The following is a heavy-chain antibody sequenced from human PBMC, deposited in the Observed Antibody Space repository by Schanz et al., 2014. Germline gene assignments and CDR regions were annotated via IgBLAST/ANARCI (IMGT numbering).Heavy chain of an antibody. V-gene: IGHV4-39*01. D-gene: IGHD6-19*01. Sequence: QLQMQESGPGLVKPSETLSLTCSVSGDSISSTSYYWGWIRQPPGKGLEWIGSIYYSGSTYYNASLKGRVTIPVDTSKNHSSLKLNSVTAADSAVYYCARLWGGWRIPDYWGQGTLVTVSS. CDR2: IYYSGST. CDR3: ARLWGGWRIPDY. CDR1: GDSISSTSYY. J-gene: IGHJ4*02.